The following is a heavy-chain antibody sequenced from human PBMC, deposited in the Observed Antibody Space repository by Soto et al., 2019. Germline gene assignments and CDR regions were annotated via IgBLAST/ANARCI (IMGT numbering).Heavy chain of an antibody. V-gene: IGHV1-18*01. Sequence: QIQLVQSGAEVKMPGASVKVSCRTSGYTFNNFQIIWVRHVPGQGLEWMGWITPSTGNTRYAQKFQDRVTLTTDTSTSTAYLELGSLTSDDTAIYYCARDRDTVTYGVLLYWGQGTLVTVSS. D-gene: IGHD5-18*01. CDR3: ARDRDTVTYGVLLY. CDR1: GYTFNNFQ. CDR2: ITPSTGNT. J-gene: IGHJ4*02.